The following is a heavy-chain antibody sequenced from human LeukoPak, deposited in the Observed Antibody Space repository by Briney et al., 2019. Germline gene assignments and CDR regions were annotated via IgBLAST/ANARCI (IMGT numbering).Heavy chain of an antibody. D-gene: IGHD3-10*01. J-gene: IGHJ4*02. Sequence: PGGSLRLSWAAPGFTFTSNWMHWSGQVSGKGLVWVSRINSDGSNTYYADSVRGRFTITRDTAKNTLYLQMNSLRAEDTAVYYCAREDGSGSYFDYWGQGTLVTVSS. CDR2: INSDGSNT. CDR1: GFTFTSNW. CDR3: AREDGSGSYFDY. V-gene: IGHV3-74*01.